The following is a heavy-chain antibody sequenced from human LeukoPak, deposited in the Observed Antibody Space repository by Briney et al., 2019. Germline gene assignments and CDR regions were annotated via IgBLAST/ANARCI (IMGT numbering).Heavy chain of an antibody. CDR3: ARDRMKGITMIVVVTPGYYYGMDV. V-gene: IGHV3-23*01. CDR2: ISGSGDST. Sequence: GGSLRLSCAASGFTFRSFAVTWVRQAPGKGLEWVSVISGSGDSTYYADSVKGRFTISRDNAKNSLYLQMNSLRAEDTAVYYCARDRMKGITMIVVVTPGYYYGMDVWGQGTTVTVSS. CDR1: GFTFRSFA. J-gene: IGHJ6*02. D-gene: IGHD3-22*01.